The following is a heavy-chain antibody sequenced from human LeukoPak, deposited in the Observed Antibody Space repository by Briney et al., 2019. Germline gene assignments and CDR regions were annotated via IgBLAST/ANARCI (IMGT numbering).Heavy chain of an antibody. CDR3: AXATNVDYFYYYGLDV. J-gene: IGHJ6*02. D-gene: IGHD1-14*01. CDR2: IYYSGNN. Sequence: SETLSLTCTVSGGSIMTYYWSWIRQPPGKGLEWLGYIYYSGNNYYNPSLQSRVTLSIDTSKNEFSLHLTSVTAADTAMYYCAXATNVDYFYYYGLDVWGRGTTVTVSS. V-gene: IGHV4-59*01. CDR1: GGSIMTYY.